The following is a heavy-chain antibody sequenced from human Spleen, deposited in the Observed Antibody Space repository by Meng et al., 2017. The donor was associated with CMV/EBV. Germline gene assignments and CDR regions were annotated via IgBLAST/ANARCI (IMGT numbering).Heavy chain of an antibody. CDR3: ARDNYYDFWSGYYTGYYYYYGMDV. CDR2: IYYRGST. D-gene: IGHD3-3*01. J-gene: IGHJ6*02. Sequence: SETLSLTCIVSGGSISSSSDYWGWIRQPPGKGLEWIGTIYYRGSTNYSPSLKSRVTISVDTSKNQFSLKLSSVTAADTAVYYCARDNYYDFWSGYYTGYYYYYGMDVWGQGTTVTVSS. CDR1: GGSISSSSDY. V-gene: IGHV4-39*02.